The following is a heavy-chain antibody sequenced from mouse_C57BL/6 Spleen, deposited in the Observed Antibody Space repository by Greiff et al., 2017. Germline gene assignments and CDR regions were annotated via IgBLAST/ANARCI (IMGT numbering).Heavy chain of an antibody. D-gene: IGHD1-1*01. V-gene: IGHV1-80*01. CDR2: IYPGDGDT. Sequence: QVHVKQSGAELVQPGASVKISCKASGYAFSSYWLNWVKQRPGKGLEWIGQIYPGDGDTTYNGKFKGKATLTADKSSSTAYMQLSSLTSEDSAVYFCERRDCGSGFAYWGQGTLVTVSA. J-gene: IGHJ3*01. CDR3: ERRDCGSGFAY. CDR1: GYAFSSYW.